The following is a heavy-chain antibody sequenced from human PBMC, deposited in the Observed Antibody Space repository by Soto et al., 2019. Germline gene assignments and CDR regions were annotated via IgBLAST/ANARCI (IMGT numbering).Heavy chain of an antibody. CDR1: GGSISSSSYY. CDR3: ARLGMYYYDSSGYYWFDP. V-gene: IGHV4-39*01. D-gene: IGHD3-22*01. CDR2: IYYSGST. J-gene: IGHJ5*02. Sequence: SETLSLTCTVSGGSISSSSYYWGWIRQPPGKGLEWIGSIYYSGSTYYNPSPKSRVTISVDTSKNQFSLKLSSVTAADTAVYYCARLGMYYYDSSGYYWFDPWGQGTLVTVSS.